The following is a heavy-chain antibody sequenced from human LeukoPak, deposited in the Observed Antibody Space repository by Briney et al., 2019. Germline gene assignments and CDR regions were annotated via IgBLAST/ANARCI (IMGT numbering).Heavy chain of an antibody. CDR2: INPNSGGT. D-gene: IGHD3-10*01. J-gene: IGHJ4*02. V-gene: IGHV1-2*02. CDR3: ARDESHYYGSGSYYPDY. Sequence: ASVKVSCKASGYTFTDYYMHWVRQAPGQRLEWMGWINPNSGGTKYAQKFQGRVTMTTDTSTSTAYMELRSLRSDDTAVYYCARDESHYYGSGSYYPDYWGQGTLVTVSS. CDR1: GYTFTDYY.